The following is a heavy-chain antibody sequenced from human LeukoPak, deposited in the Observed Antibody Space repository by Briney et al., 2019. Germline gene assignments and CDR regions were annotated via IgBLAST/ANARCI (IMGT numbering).Heavy chain of an antibody. CDR2: INHSGST. D-gene: IGHD1-26*01. Sequence: SETLSLTCAVDGGSFSGYYWSWIRQPPGKGGEWGGEINHSGSTNYNTSLKRGVTISVETSKNKYSLKLSSVTAADTAVYYCARAIVGAQSSYYYYYMDVWGKGTTVTVSS. J-gene: IGHJ6*03. CDR1: GGSFSGYY. V-gene: IGHV4-34*01. CDR3: ARAIVGAQSSYYYYYMDV.